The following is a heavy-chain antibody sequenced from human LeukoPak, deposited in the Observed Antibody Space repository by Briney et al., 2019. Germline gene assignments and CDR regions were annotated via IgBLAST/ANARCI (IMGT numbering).Heavy chain of an antibody. J-gene: IGHJ4*02. CDR1: GYNFNTYW. V-gene: IGHV5-51*01. CDR2: IRPMNSDV. Sequence: GESLKISCKGSGYNFNTYWVAWVRQLRGKGLEWMGIIRPMNSDVRYSPSFQGQVTISADRSINTAYLQWSSLTASDTAMYYCASRPFETTVVPWDFYWGQGTQVTVSS. D-gene: IGHD4-23*01. CDR3: ASRPFETTVVPWDFY.